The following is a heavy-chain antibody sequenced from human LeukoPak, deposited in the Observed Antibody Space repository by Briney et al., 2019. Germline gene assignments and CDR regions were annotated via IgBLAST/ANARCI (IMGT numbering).Heavy chain of an antibody. J-gene: IGHJ4*02. D-gene: IGHD1-26*01. CDR1: GYTFTSYG. CDR2: ISAYNGNT. V-gene: IGHV1-18*01. Sequence: ASVKVSCKASGYTFTSYGISWVRQAPGQGLEWMGWISAYNGNTNYAQKLQGRVTMTTDTSTSTAYMELRSLRSDDTAVYYCARVSSRWELLPFDYWGQGTLVTVSS. CDR3: ARVSSRWELLPFDY.